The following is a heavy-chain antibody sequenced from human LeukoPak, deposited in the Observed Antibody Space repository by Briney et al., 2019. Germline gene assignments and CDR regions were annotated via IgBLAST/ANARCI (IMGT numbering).Heavy chain of an antibody. J-gene: IGHJ6*03. Sequence: PSETLSLTCAVSGGSFSAFFWRWIRQPPGKGLEWIGRIYTSGSTNYNPSLKSRVTISVDTSKNQFSLKLSSVTAADTAVYYCAREDSGYDYRYYYYYMDVWGKGTTVTISS. CDR3: AREDSGYDYRYYYYYMDV. D-gene: IGHD5-12*01. CDR2: IYTSGST. V-gene: IGHV4-4*08. CDR1: GGSFSAFF.